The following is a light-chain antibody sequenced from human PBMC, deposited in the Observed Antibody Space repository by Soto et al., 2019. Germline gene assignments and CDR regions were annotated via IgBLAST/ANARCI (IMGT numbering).Light chain of an antibody. CDR2: QDT. V-gene: IGLV3-1*01. Sequence: SYELTQPPSVSVSPGQTASITCSGENLGDKYVCWYQQKPGQSPVLVIFQDTKRPSGIPERFSGSNSGNTASLTISGTQSMDEAAYFCQAWDSTNVVFCGGTKLTVL. CDR3: QAWDSTNVV. CDR1: NLGDKY. J-gene: IGLJ2*01.